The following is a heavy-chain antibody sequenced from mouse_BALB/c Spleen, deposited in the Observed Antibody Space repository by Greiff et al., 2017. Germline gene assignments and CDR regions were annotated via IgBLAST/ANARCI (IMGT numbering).Heavy chain of an antibody. CDR2: INPSSGYT. J-gene: IGHJ4*01. Sequence: VKLMESGAELARPGASVKMSCKASGYTFTSYTMHWVKQRPGQGLEWIGYINPSSGYTNYNQKFKDKATLTADKSSSTAYMQLSSLTSEDSAVYYCARSTSGRQYAMDYWGQGTSVTVSS. CDR3: ARSTSGRQYAMDY. V-gene: IGHV1-4*01. D-gene: IGHD3-1*01. CDR1: GYTFTSYT.